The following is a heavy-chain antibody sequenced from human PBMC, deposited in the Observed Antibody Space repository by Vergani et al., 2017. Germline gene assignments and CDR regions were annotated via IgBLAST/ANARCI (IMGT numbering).Heavy chain of an antibody. CDR2: ISCNSNSI. Sequence: EVQLEESGGGLVLPGRSLRLSCVASGFTSAGYAMHWVRQAPGKGLEWVSGISCNSNSIGYADSVKGRFTISRDNAKKSMYLQMNSLRAEDTALYYCAKDLGTSSGGGWFDPWGQGTLVTVSS. D-gene: IGHD6-6*01. CDR1: GFTSAGYA. J-gene: IGHJ5*02. V-gene: IGHV3-9*02. CDR3: AKDLGTSSGGGWFDP.